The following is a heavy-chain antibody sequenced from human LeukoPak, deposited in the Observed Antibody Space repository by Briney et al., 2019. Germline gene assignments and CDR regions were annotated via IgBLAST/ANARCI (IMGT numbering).Heavy chain of an antibody. CDR3: ARDLEGHGYNSGVIDY. D-gene: IGHD5-24*01. CDR1: GFTFSSYA. J-gene: IGHJ4*02. Sequence: GGSLRLSCAASGFTFSSYAMHWVRQTPGKGLEWVAVISYDGSNKYYADSVKGRFTISRDNSKNTLYLQMNSLRAEDTAVYYCARDLEGHGYNSGVIDYWGQGTPVTVSS. CDR2: ISYDGSNK. V-gene: IGHV3-30-3*01.